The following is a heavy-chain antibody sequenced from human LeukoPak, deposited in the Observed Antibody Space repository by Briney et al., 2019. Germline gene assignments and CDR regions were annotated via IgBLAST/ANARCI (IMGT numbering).Heavy chain of an antibody. CDR2: IYYRGNS. V-gene: IGHV4-39*01. Sequence: SETLSLTCTVSGGSISSYYWSWIRQPPGKGLEWIGSIYYRGNSYYNPSLKSRVTISVHTSKNQFSLKLSSVTAADTAVYYCARPISSSWYGGFDYWGQGTLVTVSS. D-gene: IGHD6-13*01. J-gene: IGHJ4*02. CDR1: GGSISSYY. CDR3: ARPISSSWYGGFDY.